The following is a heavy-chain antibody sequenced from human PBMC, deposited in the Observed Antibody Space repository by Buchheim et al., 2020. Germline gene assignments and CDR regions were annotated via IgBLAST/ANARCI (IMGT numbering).Heavy chain of an antibody. CDR2: VSYTGST. J-gene: IGHJ4*02. CDR3: ARTTMIRGISTLFDN. V-gene: IGHV4-59*01. D-gene: IGHD3-10*01. CDR1: GGSISSSN. Sequence: QVQLQESGPGLVKPSETLSLTCTVSGGSISSSNWNWIRQPPGMGLEWIGCVSYTGSTTYNPSLKSRVPISIASSKTQFSLKLTSVTPADTAVYYCARTTMIRGISTLFDNWGQGT.